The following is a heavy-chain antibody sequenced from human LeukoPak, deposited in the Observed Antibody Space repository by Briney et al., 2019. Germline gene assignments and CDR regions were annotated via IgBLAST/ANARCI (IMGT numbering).Heavy chain of an antibody. Sequence: SQTLSLTCALSGDSLSSNSAAWNWLRQSPSRGLEWLGRTFYRSRWYNDYATSVRSRINITPDTSNNQFSLQLNSVTPEDTAVYYCARAPHAVAGTVYFDYWDQGTLVTVSS. CDR3: ARAPHAVAGTVYFDY. CDR2: TFYRSRWYN. D-gene: IGHD6-19*01. V-gene: IGHV6-1*01. J-gene: IGHJ4*02. CDR1: GDSLSSNSAA.